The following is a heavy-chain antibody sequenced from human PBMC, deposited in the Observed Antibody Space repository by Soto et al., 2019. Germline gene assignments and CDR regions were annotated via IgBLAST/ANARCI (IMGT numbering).Heavy chain of an antibody. D-gene: IGHD2-2*02. V-gene: IGHV4-34*01. CDR2: INHSGST. J-gene: IGHJ5*02. CDR1: GGSFSGYY. CDR3: ARGKGYCSSTSCYTPWFDP. Sequence: PSETLSLTCAVYGGSFSGYYWSWIRQPPGKGLEWIGEINHSGSTNYNPSLKSRVTISVDTSKNQFSLKLSSVTAADTAVYYCARGKGYCSSTSCYTPWFDPWGQGTLVTVS.